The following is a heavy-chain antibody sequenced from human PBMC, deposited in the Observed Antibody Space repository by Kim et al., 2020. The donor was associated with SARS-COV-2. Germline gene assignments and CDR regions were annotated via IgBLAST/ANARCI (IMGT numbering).Heavy chain of an antibody. CDR2: INHSGST. Sequence: SETLSLTWAVYGGSFSGYYWSWIRQPPGKGLEWIGEINHSGSTNYNPSLKSRVTISVDTSKNQFSLKLSSVTAADTAVYYCARGWVVGPGYSSSWYGFGGRRDAFDIWGQGTMVTVSS. J-gene: IGHJ3*02. CDR3: ARGWVVGPGYSSSWYGFGGRRDAFDI. CDR1: GGSFSGYY. D-gene: IGHD6-13*01. V-gene: IGHV4-34*01.